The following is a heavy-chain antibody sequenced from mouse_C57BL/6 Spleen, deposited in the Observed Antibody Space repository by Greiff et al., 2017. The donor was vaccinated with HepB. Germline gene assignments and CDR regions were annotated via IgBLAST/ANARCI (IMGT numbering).Heavy chain of an antibody. J-gene: IGHJ2*01. D-gene: IGHD4-1*01. Sequence: EVQRVESGEGLVKPGGSLKLSCAASGFTFSSYAMSWVRQTPEKRLEWVAYISSGGDYTYYADTVKGRFTISRDNARNTLYLQMSSLKSEDTAMYYCTRKELGFDYWGQGTTLTVSS. CDR2: ISSGGDYT. V-gene: IGHV5-9-1*02. CDR1: GFTFSSYA. CDR3: TRKELGFDY.